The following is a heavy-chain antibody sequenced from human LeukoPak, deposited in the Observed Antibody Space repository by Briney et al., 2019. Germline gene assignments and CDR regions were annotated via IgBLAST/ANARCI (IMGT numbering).Heavy chain of an antibody. J-gene: IGHJ4*02. V-gene: IGHV3-23*01. Sequence: GGSLRLSCEASGFTFRSFAMSWVRQAPGKGLQWVSSITGSGGTTYYAASVKGRFTISRDNSKNTLYLQMNSLRAEDTAVYYCAKAPAVGYYGSGSYYFDYWGQGTLVTVSS. D-gene: IGHD3-10*01. CDR2: ITGSGGTT. CDR1: GFTFRSFA. CDR3: AKAPAVGYYGSGSYYFDY.